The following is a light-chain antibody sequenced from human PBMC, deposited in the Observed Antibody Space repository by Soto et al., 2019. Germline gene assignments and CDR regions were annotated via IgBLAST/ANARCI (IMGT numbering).Light chain of an antibody. Sequence: DIQMTQSPSSLSAAVGDRVSITCRASQSISNYLNWYQQKPGKAPKFLIYAASSLQSRVPSRFSGRGSGTDFTLTISSLQPEDFAIYFCQQSYSTPLTFGGGTKVDIK. CDR2: AAS. CDR3: QQSYSTPLT. V-gene: IGKV1-39*01. CDR1: QSISNY. J-gene: IGKJ4*01.